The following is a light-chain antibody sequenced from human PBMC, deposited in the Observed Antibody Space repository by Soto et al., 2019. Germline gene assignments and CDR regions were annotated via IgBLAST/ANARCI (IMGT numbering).Light chain of an antibody. CDR3: QQYFEWPPMT. V-gene: IGKV3-15*01. J-gene: IGKJ1*01. CDR2: GAS. Sequence: EVVMTQSPAILSASPGERATLSCWASETVATNLAWYQQKPGQAPRLLISGASTRAAGISDRFRGSGSGTEFTLTISSLRSEDSGIYYCQQYFEWPPMTFGQVTKVEI. CDR1: ETVATN.